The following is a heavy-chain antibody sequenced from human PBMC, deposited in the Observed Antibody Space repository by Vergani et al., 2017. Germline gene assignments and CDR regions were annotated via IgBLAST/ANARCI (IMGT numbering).Heavy chain of an antibody. V-gene: IGHV3-30-3*01. CDR1: GFTFSSYA. CDR2: ISYDGSNK. Sequence: VQLVESGGGVVQPGRSLRLSCAASGFTFSSYAMHWVRQAPGKGLEWVAVISYDGSNKYYADSVKGRFTISRDNSKNTLYLQMNSLRAEDTAVYYCARDLYMDVWGKGTTVTVSS. J-gene: IGHJ6*03. CDR3: ARDLYMDV.